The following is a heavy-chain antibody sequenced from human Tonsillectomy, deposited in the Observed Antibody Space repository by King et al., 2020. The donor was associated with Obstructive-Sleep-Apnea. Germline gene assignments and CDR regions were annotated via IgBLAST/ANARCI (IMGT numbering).Heavy chain of an antibody. D-gene: IGHD3-3*01. J-gene: IGHJ6*02. CDR2: ISGSGGST. CDR3: AKEIFWSGRHTWDCGMDV. CDR1: GFTFSNYA. V-gene: IGHV3-23*04. Sequence: VQLVESGGGLVQPGGSLRLSCAASGFTFSNYAMSWVRQAPGKGLEWVSGISGSGGSTYYADSVKGRFTVSRDNSKNTLYLQMNSLRGEDTAVYYCAKEIFWSGRHTWDCGMDVWGQGTTVTVSS.